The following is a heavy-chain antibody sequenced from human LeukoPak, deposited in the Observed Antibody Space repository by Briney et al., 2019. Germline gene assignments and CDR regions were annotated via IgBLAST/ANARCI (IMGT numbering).Heavy chain of an antibody. D-gene: IGHD4-17*01. CDR3: ARPDDYGDYGYYFDY. V-gene: IGHV1-18*01. J-gene: IGHJ4*02. CDR2: ISAYNGNT. Sequence: GASVKVSCKASGYTFTSDGISWGRQTPGQGLEWMGWISAYNGNTNYAPTLKGRVTITTDTSKSTAYLELRSLTSDDTAVYYCARPDDYGDYGYYFDYWGQGTLVTVSS. CDR1: GYTFTSDG.